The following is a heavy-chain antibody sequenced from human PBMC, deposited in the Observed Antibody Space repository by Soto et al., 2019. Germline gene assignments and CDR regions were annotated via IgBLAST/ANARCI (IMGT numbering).Heavy chain of an antibody. D-gene: IGHD3-3*01. J-gene: IGHJ4*02. CDR1: GFTFSSYA. CDR2: ISGSGGST. V-gene: IGHV3-23*01. CDR3: AKDRDYDFWTVTFDY. Sequence: GGSLRLYCAASGFTFSSYAMSWVRQAPGKGLEWVSAISGSGGSTYYADSVKGRFTISRDNSKNTLYLQMNSLRAEDTAVYYCAKDRDYDFWTVTFDYWGQGTLVTVSS.